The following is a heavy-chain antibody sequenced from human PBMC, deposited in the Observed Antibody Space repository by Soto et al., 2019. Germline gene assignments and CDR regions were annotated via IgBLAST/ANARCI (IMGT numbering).Heavy chain of an antibody. CDR2: INSDGSST. Sequence: GRSLRLSCAASGFNFSSYWMHWVRQAPGKGLVWVSRINSDGSSTSYADSVKGRFTISRDNAKNTLYLQMNSLRAEHTAVYYCASQRARHSGMDVWGQGTTVTVSS. V-gene: IGHV3-74*01. CDR1: GFNFSSYW. J-gene: IGHJ6*02. CDR3: ASQRARHSGMDV.